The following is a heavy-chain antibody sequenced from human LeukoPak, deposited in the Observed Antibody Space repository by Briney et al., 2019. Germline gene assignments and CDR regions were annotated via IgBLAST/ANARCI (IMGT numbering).Heavy chain of an antibody. CDR2: MYYSGST. CDR3: ARLLAREVFAVTRYQPSNWFDP. J-gene: IGHJ5*02. CDR1: GGSMSSSTYY. V-gene: IGHV4-39*07. D-gene: IGHD3-3*02. Sequence: PSETLSLTCTVSGGSMSSSTYYWGWIRQPPGKGLEWIGSMYYSGSTNYNPSLKSRLTISIDTSKNQFSLKLTSVTAADTAVYYCARLLAREVFAVTRYQPSNWFDPWGQGTLVTVSS.